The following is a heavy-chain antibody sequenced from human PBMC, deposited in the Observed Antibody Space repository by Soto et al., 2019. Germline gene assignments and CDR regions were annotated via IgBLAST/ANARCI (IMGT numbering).Heavy chain of an antibody. V-gene: IGHV4-59*01. D-gene: IGHD4-17*01. Sequence: PSETLSLTCTVSGGSISSYYWSWIRQPPGKGLEWIGYIYYSGSTNYNPSLKSRVTISVDTSKNQFSLKLSSVTAADTAVYYCARGRRTPTVVKGARLGGAFDYWGQGTLVTVSS. CDR3: ARGRRTPTVVKGARLGGAFDY. J-gene: IGHJ4*02. CDR1: GGSISSYY. CDR2: IYYSGST.